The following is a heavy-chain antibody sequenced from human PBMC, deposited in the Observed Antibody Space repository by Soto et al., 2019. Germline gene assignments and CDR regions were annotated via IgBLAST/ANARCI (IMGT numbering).Heavy chain of an antibody. CDR2: INHSGTT. CDR1: GVSFRGYY. D-gene: IGHD6-19*01. V-gene: IGHV4-34*01. J-gene: IGHJ4*02. Sequence: QVQLQQWGAGQLKPSETLSLTCAVYGVSFRGYYWAWIRQSPGKGLEWIGDINHSGTTHYNPSLKRRVTISLDTSKNQFSLRLTSVTAAGTATYFCARRGGWSPPSEDWGQGTLVTVSS. CDR3: ARRGGWSPPSED.